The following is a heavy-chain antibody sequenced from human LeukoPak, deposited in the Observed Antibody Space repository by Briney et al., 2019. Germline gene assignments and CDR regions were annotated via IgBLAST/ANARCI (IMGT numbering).Heavy chain of an antibody. CDR3: ATDLVVYYGSGTENY. D-gene: IGHD3-10*01. V-gene: IGHV1-24*01. CDR2: FDPEDGET. Sequence: ASVKVSCKVSGYTLTELSMHWVRQAPGKGLEWRGGFDPEDGETIYTQKFQGRVTMTEDTSTDTAYMELSSLRSEDTAVYYCATDLVVYYGSGTENYWGQGTLVTVSS. J-gene: IGHJ4*02. CDR1: GYTLTELS.